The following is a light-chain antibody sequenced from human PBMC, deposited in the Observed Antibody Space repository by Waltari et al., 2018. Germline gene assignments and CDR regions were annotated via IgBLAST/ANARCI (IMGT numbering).Light chain of an antibody. Sequence: EIVLTQSPGTLSLSPGERGPLSCRASQSVSRFLAWYQQKPGQAPRLLIYGASTRATGIPDRFSGSGYGTDFSLTISRLEPEDFAVYYCQKHDRLPAKFGQGTKVEIK. V-gene: IGKV3-20*01. CDR1: QSVSRF. J-gene: IGKJ1*01. CDR2: GAS. CDR3: QKHDRLPAK.